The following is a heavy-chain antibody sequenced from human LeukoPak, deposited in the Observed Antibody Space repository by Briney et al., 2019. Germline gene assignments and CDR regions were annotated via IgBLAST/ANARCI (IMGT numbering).Heavy chain of an antibody. J-gene: IGHJ5*01. V-gene: IGHV3-74*01. CDR2: IKGDGSHT. D-gene: IGHD3-9*01. CDR1: GFNFGNYW. Sequence: GGSLRLSCAASGFNFGNYWMHWVRQAPGKGLVWVSRIKGDGSHTIYADSVKGRFTISRDNAKNTLYLQMKSLKAEDTAVYYCVRDWDHFDFDSWGQGTLVTVSS. CDR3: VRDWDHFDFDS.